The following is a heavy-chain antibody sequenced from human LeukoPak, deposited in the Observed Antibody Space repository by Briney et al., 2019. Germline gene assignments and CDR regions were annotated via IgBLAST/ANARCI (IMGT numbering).Heavy chain of an antibody. V-gene: IGHV4-4*02. CDR3: AKILTGTGPTMDV. J-gene: IGHJ6*02. Sequence: SETLSLTCTVSGDSINSLDLWSWVRQPPGKGLEWIGEMYLSGTTHSNPSVKSRVTISIDKSKNQFFLNLSSVTAADTAVYYCAKILTGTGPTMDVWGQGTTVTVSS. CDR1: GDSINSLDL. CDR2: MYLSGTT. D-gene: IGHD1-20*01.